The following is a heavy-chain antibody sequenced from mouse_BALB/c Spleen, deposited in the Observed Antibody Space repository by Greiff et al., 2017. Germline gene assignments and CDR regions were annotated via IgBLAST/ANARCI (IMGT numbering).Heavy chain of an antibody. Sequence: EVQRVESGGGLVQPGGSLKLSCAASGFTFSSYGMSWVRQTPDKRLELVATINSNGGSTYYPDSVKGRFTISRDNAKNTLYLQMSSLKSEDTAMYYCARDYGSYYAMDYWGQGTSVTVSS. V-gene: IGHV5-6-3*01. D-gene: IGHD1-1*01. CDR2: INSNGGST. CDR3: ARDYGSYYAMDY. J-gene: IGHJ4*01. CDR1: GFTFSSYG.